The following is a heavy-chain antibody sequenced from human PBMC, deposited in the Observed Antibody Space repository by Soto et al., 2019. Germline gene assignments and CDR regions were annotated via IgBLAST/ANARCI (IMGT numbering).Heavy chain of an antibody. V-gene: IGHV6-1*01. Sequence: SQTLSLTCDISGDSVSSNNAAWNWIRQSPSRGLEWLGRTYYYRSKWYIDYAVSVKGRISINTVTSKNQVSLQLNAVIPDDTAVYYCARDVGPRTARRFDAWGQGILVTVSS. CDR2: TYYYRSKWYI. CDR3: ARDVGPRTARRFDA. CDR1: GDSVSSNNAA. D-gene: IGHD5-18*01. J-gene: IGHJ5*02.